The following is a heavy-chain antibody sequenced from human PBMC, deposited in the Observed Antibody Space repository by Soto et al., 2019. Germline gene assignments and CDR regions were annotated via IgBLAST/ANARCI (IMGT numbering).Heavy chain of an antibody. CDR1: GYTFTRSG. J-gene: IGHJ6*02. Sequence: ASVKVSCKASGYTFTRSGISWVRQAPGQGLEWMGWISTYNGDTNYAQTFQGRVTMTTDTSTSTVYMELRSLRSDDTAVYYCAREGVAAYYYCGMDVWGQGTPVTVSS. CDR3: AREGVAAYYYCGMDV. CDR2: ISTYNGDT. V-gene: IGHV1-18*01. D-gene: IGHD5-12*01.